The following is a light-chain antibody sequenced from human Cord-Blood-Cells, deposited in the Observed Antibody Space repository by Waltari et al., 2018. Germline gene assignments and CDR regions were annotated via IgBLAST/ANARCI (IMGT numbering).Light chain of an antibody. CDR2: EGS. V-gene: IGLV2-23*01. Sequence: QSALTQPASVSGSPGQSITISCTGTSRHVGSYNLVSWYQQHPGKAPKLMIYEGSKRPSGVSNRFSGSKSGNTASLTISGLQAEDEADYYCCSYAGRVFGGGTKLTVL. CDR3: CSYAGRV. J-gene: IGLJ2*01. CDR1: SRHVGSYNL.